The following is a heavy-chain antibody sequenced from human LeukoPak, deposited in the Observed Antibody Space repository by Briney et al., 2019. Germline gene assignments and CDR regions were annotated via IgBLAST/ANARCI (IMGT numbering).Heavy chain of an antibody. Sequence: GGSLRLSCAASGFTFSSYSMNWVRQAPGKGLGWVSYISSSSSTIYYADSVKGRFTISRDNAKNSLYLQMNSLRAEDTAVYYCANPGYSSGWYYFDYWGQGTLVTVSS. V-gene: IGHV3-48*01. D-gene: IGHD6-19*01. CDR2: ISSSSSTI. CDR1: GFTFSSYS. CDR3: ANPGYSSGWYYFDY. J-gene: IGHJ4*02.